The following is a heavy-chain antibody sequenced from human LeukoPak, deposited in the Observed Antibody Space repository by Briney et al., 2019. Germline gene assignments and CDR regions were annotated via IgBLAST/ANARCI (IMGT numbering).Heavy chain of an antibody. D-gene: IGHD3-22*01. CDR2: IYNTVDV. V-gene: IGHV4-59*01. Sequence: SASLSLTCPVSGGSIIGSYWTWIRQSPGKSLEYIGYIYNTVDVNYSPSLKSRVTISIDMSGNQFSLRLNSVTAADTALYYCARSRYYDSTGYNPTYYFDSWGQGALVTVSS. CDR3: ARSRYYDSTGYNPTYYFDS. J-gene: IGHJ4*02. CDR1: GGSIIGSY.